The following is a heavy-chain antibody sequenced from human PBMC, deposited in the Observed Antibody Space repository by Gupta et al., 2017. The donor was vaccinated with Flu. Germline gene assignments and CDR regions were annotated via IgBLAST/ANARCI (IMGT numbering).Heavy chain of an antibody. V-gene: IGHV3-11*01. Sequence: QVQLVESGGGLVKPGGSLTSSCAASGFTFSDYSMRWIRQAPGKGLEWVSYISSSGSTIYYADSVKGRFTISRDNAKNSLYLQMNSLRAEDTAVYYCARSIYSYGLDAFDIWGQGTMVTVSS. D-gene: IGHD5-18*01. CDR3: ARSIYSYGLDAFDI. CDR1: GFTFSDYS. CDR2: ISSSGSTI. J-gene: IGHJ3*02.